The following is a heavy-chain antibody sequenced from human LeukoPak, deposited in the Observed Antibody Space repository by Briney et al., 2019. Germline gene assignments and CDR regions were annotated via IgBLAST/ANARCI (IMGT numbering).Heavy chain of an antibody. Sequence: PGGSLRLSCAASGFTFSDYYMSWIRQAPGKGLEWVSSISSSSSYIYYADSVKGRFTTSRDNAKNSLYLQMNSLRAEDTAVYYCARSQIGYYYMDVWGKGTTVTVSS. CDR3: ARSQIGYYYMDV. CDR1: GFTFSDYY. J-gene: IGHJ6*03. D-gene: IGHD2-21*01. V-gene: IGHV3-11*06. CDR2: ISSSSSYI.